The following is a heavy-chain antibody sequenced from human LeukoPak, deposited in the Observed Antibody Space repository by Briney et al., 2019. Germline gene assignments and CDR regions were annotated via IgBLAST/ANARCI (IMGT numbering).Heavy chain of an antibody. Sequence: GGSLRLSCAASGFTFSSYWMHWVRQAPGKGVVWVSRINSDGSSTNYEDSVKGRFTISRDNDKNTLYLQMNSLRAEDTAMYYCAAGIAVAGSFSWGQGTLVTVSS. CDR3: AAGIAVAGSFS. V-gene: IGHV3-74*01. D-gene: IGHD6-19*01. CDR1: GFTFSSYW. J-gene: IGHJ5*02. CDR2: INSDGSST.